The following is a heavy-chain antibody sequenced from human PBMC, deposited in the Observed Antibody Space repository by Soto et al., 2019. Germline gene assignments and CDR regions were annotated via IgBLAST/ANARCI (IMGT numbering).Heavy chain of an antibody. CDR3: ARTPGYTDRNYFDY. J-gene: IGHJ4*02. D-gene: IGHD2-2*02. CDR2: INPSGGST. Sequence: QIQLVQSGAEVKKPGASVRVSCKASGYTVTSYYMHWVRQAPGQGLEWMGIINPSGGSTTYAQKFQGRLTMTRDASTSTVYMELSSLRSEDTAVYYCARTPGYTDRNYFDYWGQGTLVTVSS. V-gene: IGHV1-46*01. CDR1: GYTVTSYY.